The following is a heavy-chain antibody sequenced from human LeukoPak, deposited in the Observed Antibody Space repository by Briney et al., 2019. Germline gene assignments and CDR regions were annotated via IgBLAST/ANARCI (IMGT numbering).Heavy chain of an antibody. CDR3: AKDFRAVAGTSSIAY. Sequence: GGSLRLSCAASGFTFSSYGMHWVRQAPGKGLEWVAFIRYDGSNKYYADSVKGRFTISRDNSKNTLYLQMNSLRAEDTAVYYCAKDFRAVAGTSSIAYWGQGTLVTVSS. V-gene: IGHV3-30*02. CDR1: GFTFSSYG. CDR2: IRYDGSNK. D-gene: IGHD6-19*01. J-gene: IGHJ4*02.